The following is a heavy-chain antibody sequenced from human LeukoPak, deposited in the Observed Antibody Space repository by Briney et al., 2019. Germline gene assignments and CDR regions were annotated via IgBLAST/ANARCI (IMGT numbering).Heavy chain of an antibody. D-gene: IGHD3-10*01. CDR1: GFTFSSYW. V-gene: IGHV3-7*04. Sequence: GGSLRLSCAASGFTFSSYWMSWVRQAPGKGLEWVANIKQDGSEKYYVDSVKGRFTISRDNAKNSLYLQMNSLRAEDTAVYYCARSNYYGAGSYYGYWGQGTLVTVSS. CDR3: ARSNYYGAGSYYGY. CDR2: IKQDGSEK. J-gene: IGHJ4*02.